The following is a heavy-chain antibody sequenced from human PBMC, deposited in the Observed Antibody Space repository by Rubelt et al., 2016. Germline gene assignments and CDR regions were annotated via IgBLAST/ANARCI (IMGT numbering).Heavy chain of an antibody. CDR3: ARDRWQQPDY. J-gene: IGHJ4*02. CDR2: INPSDGRT. V-gene: IGHV1-46*04. Sequence: GQGFEWMGKINPSDGRTTFAQRLQGRVTMTRDTFMSTVYMELSSLRSEDTAVYYCARDRWQQPDYWGQGTLVTVSS. D-gene: IGHD6-13*01.